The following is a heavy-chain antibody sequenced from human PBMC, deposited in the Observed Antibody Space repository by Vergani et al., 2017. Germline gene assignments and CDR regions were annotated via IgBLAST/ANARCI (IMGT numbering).Heavy chain of an antibody. J-gene: IGHJ2*01. CDR2: IIPILGIA. V-gene: IGHV1-69*08. CDR1: GGTFSSYT. D-gene: IGHD5-18*01. Sequence: QVQLVQSGAEVKKPGSSVKVSCKASGGTFSSYTISWVRQAPGQGLEWMGRIIPILGIANYAQKFQGRVTITADKSTSTAYMELSSLRSEDTAVYYCARDKAVGYSYGPTYYWYFDLWGRGTLVTVSS. CDR3: ARDKAVGYSYGPTYYWYFDL.